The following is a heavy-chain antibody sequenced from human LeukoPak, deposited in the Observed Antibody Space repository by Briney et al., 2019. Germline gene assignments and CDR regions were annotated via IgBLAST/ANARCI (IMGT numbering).Heavy chain of an antibody. Sequence: GGSLRLSCAASGFTFSNYSMNWVRQAPGKGLEWVSSISSSSTYIYYADSLQGRFTISRDNAKNSLFLQMNSLRAEDTAVYYCARDQEWELDYWGQGTLVTVSS. CDR1: GFTFSNYS. J-gene: IGHJ4*02. CDR2: ISSSSTYI. V-gene: IGHV3-21*01. D-gene: IGHD1-26*01. CDR3: ARDQEWELDY.